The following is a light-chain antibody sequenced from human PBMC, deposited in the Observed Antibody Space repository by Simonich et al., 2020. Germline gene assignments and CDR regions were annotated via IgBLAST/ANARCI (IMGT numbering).Light chain of an antibody. CDR2: GNS. J-gene: IGLJ3*02. CDR3: QSYDSSLSGSKV. Sequence: QSVLTQPPSVSGAPGQRVTISCTGSSSNIGAGYDVHWYQQLPGTATKPLIYGNSNRPSGVPDRFSGSKSGTSASLAITGLQAEDEADYYYQSYDSSLSGSKVFGGGTKLTVL. V-gene: IGLV1-40*01. CDR1: SSNIGAGYD.